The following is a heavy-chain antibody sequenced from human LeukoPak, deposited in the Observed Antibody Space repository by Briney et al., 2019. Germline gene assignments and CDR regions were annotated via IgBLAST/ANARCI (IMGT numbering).Heavy chain of an antibody. CDR2: IYYSGST. CDR3: ARESSGSGSFDY. Sequence: PSETLSLTCAVSGGSISSYYWSWIRQPPGKGLEWIGYIYYSGSTNYNPSLKSRVTISVDTSKNQFSLRLSSVTAADTAVYYCARESSGSGSFDYWGQGTLVTVSS. CDR1: GGSISSYY. D-gene: IGHD3-10*01. V-gene: IGHV4-59*01. J-gene: IGHJ4*02.